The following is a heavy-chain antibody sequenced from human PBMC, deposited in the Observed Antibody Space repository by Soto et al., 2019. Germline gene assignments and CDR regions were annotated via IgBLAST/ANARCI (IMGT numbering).Heavy chain of an antibody. CDR1: GGSVSNDNFY. D-gene: IGHD3-16*01. CDR3: ARGLTMGQLPSHFDH. Sequence: SETLSLTCTVSGGSVSNDNFYWSWIRQPPGKGLEWIGYVHSSGITNYNPSLKRRVTISVDTSRNQFSLRLSSVTAADTAVCYCARGLTMGQLPSHFDHWGQGTLVTVSS. V-gene: IGHV4-61*01. CDR2: VHSSGIT. J-gene: IGHJ5*02.